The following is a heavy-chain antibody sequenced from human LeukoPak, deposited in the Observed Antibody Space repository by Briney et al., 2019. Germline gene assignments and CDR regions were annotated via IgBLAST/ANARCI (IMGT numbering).Heavy chain of an antibody. CDR1: GFTFSDYY. D-gene: IGHD6-13*01. CDR2: ISKSGDFT. Sequence: GGSLRLSCAASGFTFSDYYMSWIRQAPGKGLEWVSVISKSGDFTYYADSVKGRFTISRDSSKNTLNLQMNSLRAEDTAVYYCAKESAAAGYFDYWGLGTLVTVSS. J-gene: IGHJ4*01. V-gene: IGHV3-23*01. CDR3: AKESAAAGYFDY.